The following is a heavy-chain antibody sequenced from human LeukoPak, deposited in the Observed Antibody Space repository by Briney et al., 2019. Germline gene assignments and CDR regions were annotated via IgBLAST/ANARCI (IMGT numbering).Heavy chain of an antibody. J-gene: IGHJ6*03. Sequence: PSETLSLICSVSGDSISMHYWSWIRQPPGKGLEWIGYIDHTGSTNYNPSLNSRVTISRDMSKNHFSLELSSVTAADTAVYFCARGRVSSSSWPSTYHYYFYIDVWGKGTTVTVSS. CDR1: GDSISMHY. CDR2: IDHTGST. D-gene: IGHD6-13*01. V-gene: IGHV4-59*11. CDR3: ARGRVSSSSWPSTYHYYFYIDV.